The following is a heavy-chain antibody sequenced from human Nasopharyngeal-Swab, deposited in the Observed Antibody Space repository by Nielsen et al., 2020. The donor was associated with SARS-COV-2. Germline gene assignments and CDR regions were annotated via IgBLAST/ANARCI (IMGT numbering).Heavy chain of an antibody. CDR1: GFPFSGYS. CDR2: ISCQGDTT. V-gene: IGHV3-64*01. D-gene: IGHD3-3*02. Sequence: GEYLKISCAVSGFPFSGYSMHWGRQTPGKGLEHVSAISCQGDTTYYANFVKGRFTISRDNSKNTLYLQMGSLRTEETSVYFVARDQRLGVPMALGLGIFPDWGQGTLVAVSS. J-gene: IGHJ1*01. CDR3: ARDQRLGVPMALGLGIFPD.